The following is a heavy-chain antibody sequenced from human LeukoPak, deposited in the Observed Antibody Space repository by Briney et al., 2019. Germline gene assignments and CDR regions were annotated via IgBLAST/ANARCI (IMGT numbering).Heavy chain of an antibody. CDR2: INHSGST. J-gene: IGHJ4*02. CDR3: ARVGGWDYYFDY. CDR1: GGSFSGYY. V-gene: IGHV4-34*01. Sequence: PSETLSLTCAVYGGSFSGYYWSWIRQPPGKGLEWIGEINHSGSTNYNPSLKSRVTISVDRSKNQFSLKLSSVTAADTAVYYCARVGGWDYYFDYWGQGTLVTVSS. D-gene: IGHD6-19*01.